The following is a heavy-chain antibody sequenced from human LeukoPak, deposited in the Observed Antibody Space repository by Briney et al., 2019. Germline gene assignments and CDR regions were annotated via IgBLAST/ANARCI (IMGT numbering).Heavy chain of an antibody. CDR1: GGSISSYY. CDR2: IYYSGRT. J-gene: IGHJ4*02. Sequence: SETLSLTCTVSGGSISSYYWSWIRQPPGKGLEWIGYIYYSGRTNYNPSLKSRVTISLDTSKNQFSLILSSVTAADTAVYYCARAHSSGWYEDYWGQGTLVTVSS. CDR3: ARAHSSGWYEDY. V-gene: IGHV4-59*01. D-gene: IGHD6-19*01.